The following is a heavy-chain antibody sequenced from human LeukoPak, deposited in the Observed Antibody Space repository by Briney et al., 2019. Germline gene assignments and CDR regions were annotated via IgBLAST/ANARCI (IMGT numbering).Heavy chain of an antibody. Sequence: ASVKVSCKASGHTFTGYYMHWVRQAPGQGLEWMGWINPNSGGTNYAQKFQGRVTMTRDTSISTAYMELSRLRSDDTAVYYCARTLYSGSYYKYWGQGTLVTVSS. CDR2: INPNSGGT. CDR1: GHTFTGYY. CDR3: ARTLYSGSYYKY. V-gene: IGHV1-2*02. D-gene: IGHD1-26*01. J-gene: IGHJ4*02.